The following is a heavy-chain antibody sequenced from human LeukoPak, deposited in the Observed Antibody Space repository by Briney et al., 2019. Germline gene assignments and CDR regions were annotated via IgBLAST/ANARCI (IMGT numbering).Heavy chain of an antibody. D-gene: IGHD5-18*01. Sequence: GGSLRLSCAASGFTFSSYGMHWVRQAPGKGLEWVAVISYDGSNKYYADSVKGRFTISRDNSKNTPYLQMNSLRAEDTAVYYCAKADTAMAVDYWGQGTLVTVSS. CDR2: ISYDGSNK. CDR3: AKADTAMAVDY. CDR1: GFTFSSYG. J-gene: IGHJ4*02. V-gene: IGHV3-30*18.